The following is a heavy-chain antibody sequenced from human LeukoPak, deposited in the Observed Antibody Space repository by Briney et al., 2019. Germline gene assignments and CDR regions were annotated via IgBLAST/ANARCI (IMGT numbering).Heavy chain of an antibody. V-gene: IGHV3-48*04. CDR1: GFTFSSYA. CDR3: ARGGLPAAINDAFDI. J-gene: IGHJ3*02. CDR2: ISSSGSTI. D-gene: IGHD2-2*01. Sequence: GGSLRLSCAASGFTFSSYAMSWVRQAPGKGLEWVSYISSSGSTIYYADSVKGRFTISRDNAKNSLYLQMNSLRAEDTAVYYCARGGLPAAINDAFDIWGQGTMVTVSS.